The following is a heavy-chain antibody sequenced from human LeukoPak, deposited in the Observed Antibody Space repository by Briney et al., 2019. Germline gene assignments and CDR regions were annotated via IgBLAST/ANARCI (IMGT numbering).Heavy chain of an antibody. J-gene: IGHJ4*02. D-gene: IGHD4-17*01. CDR1: GFTFSNAW. V-gene: IGHV3-30-3*01. Sequence: PGGSLRLSCAASGFTFSNAWMSWVRQAPGKGLEWVAVISYDGSNKYYADSVKGRFTISRDNSKNTLYLQMNSLRAEDTAVYYCARDLVPGYGDYVGSDYWGQGTLVTVSS. CDR3: ARDLVPGYGDYVGSDY. CDR2: ISYDGSNK.